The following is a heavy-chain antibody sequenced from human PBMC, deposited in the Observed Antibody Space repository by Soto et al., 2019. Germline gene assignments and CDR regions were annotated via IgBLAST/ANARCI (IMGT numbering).Heavy chain of an antibody. CDR3: ARPRTSDWAYDS. CDR2: ITTDGTDT. CDR1: GFTFSSYW. D-gene: IGHD3-9*01. Sequence: EVQLVESGGGLVQPGGSLRLSCAASGFTFSSYWMHWVRHAPGKGLVWVSRITTDGTDTHYADSVKGRFTISRDNAKNTLYLQMHSLRGEDTAVYYCARPRTSDWAYDSWCHGTMVIVSS. J-gene: IGHJ3*02. V-gene: IGHV3-74*01.